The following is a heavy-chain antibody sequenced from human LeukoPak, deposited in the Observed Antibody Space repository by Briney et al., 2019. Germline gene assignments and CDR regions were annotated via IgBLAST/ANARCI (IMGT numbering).Heavy chain of an antibody. D-gene: IGHD1-14*01. CDR1: GFTCNNFE. V-gene: IGHV3-48*03. CDR3: ARSYNDFDY. CDR2: ISISESSI. Sequence: GGSLRLSCAVSGFTCNNFEMNWVRQAPGKGLEWISYISISESSIYYADSVKGRFTISRDNANNSLYLQMNSLRAEDTAVYCCARSYNDFDYWGQGTLVTVSS. J-gene: IGHJ4*02.